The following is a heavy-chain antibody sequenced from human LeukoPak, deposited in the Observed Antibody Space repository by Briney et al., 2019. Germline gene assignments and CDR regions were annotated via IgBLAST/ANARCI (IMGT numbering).Heavy chain of an antibody. D-gene: IGHD2-15*01. CDR2: ISYDGRNK. V-gene: IGHV3-30*03. CDR3: ARELADIVVVVAATNAFDI. Sequence: GGSLRLSCAASGFTFSDYYMSWIRQAPGKGLEWVAVISYDGRNKYYADSVKGRFTISRDNSKNTLYLQMNSLRAEDTAVYYCARELADIVVVVAATNAFDIWGQGTMVTVSS. J-gene: IGHJ3*02. CDR1: GFTFSDYY.